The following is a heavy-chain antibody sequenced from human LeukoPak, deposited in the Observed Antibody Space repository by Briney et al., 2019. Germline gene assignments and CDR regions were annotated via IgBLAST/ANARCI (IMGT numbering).Heavy chain of an antibody. CDR1: GGSISYFY. CDR3: ARVRGSSGSYEYYHYMDV. V-gene: IGHV4-4*07. Sequence: SETLSLTCTVSGGSISYFYWSWIRQPAGKGLEWIGRIYTSGSTNYNPSLKSRVTMSVDASKKQFSLKLSSVTAADTAVYYCARVRGSSGSYEYYHYMDVWGKGTTVTISS. CDR2: IYTSGST. D-gene: IGHD1-26*01. J-gene: IGHJ6*03.